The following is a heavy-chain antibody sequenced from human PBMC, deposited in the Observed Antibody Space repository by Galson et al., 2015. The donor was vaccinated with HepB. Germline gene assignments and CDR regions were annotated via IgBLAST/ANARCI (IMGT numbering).Heavy chain of an antibody. D-gene: IGHD5-18*01. J-gene: IGHJ4*02. CDR1: GFTFSSYA. V-gene: IGHV3-23*01. CDR3: AKDPGYGYGYFDY. Sequence: SLRLSCAASGFTFSSYAMSWVRQAPGKGLEWVSAISGSGGSTYYADSVKGRFTTSRDNSKNTLYLQMNSLRAEDTAVYYCAKDPGYGYGYFDYWGQGTLVTVSS. CDR2: ISGSGGST.